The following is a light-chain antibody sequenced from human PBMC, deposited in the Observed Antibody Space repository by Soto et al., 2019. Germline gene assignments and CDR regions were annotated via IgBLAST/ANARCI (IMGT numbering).Light chain of an antibody. V-gene: IGKV3-20*01. Sequence: EIVLTQSPGTLSLSPGERATLSCRASQSVSRSYLAWYQQKPGQAPRLLIYGASSRATGIPDRFSGSGSGADFTLTISRLEPEDFAVYFCQQYGGSPELTFGGGTKVEIK. J-gene: IGKJ4*01. CDR3: QQYGGSPELT. CDR1: QSVSRSY. CDR2: GAS.